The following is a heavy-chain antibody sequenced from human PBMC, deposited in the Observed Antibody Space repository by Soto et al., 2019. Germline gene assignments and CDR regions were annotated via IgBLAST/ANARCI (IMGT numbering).Heavy chain of an antibody. Sequence: SEALSLTCAVYGGSFSGYYWSWIRQPPGKGLEWIGEINHSGSTNYNPSLKSRVTISVDTSKNQFSLKLSSVTAADTAVYYCARRGISAAGTRWFDPWGQGTLVTVSS. CDR3: ARRGISAAGTRWFDP. J-gene: IGHJ5*02. V-gene: IGHV4-34*01. CDR1: GGSFSGYY. D-gene: IGHD6-13*01. CDR2: INHSGST.